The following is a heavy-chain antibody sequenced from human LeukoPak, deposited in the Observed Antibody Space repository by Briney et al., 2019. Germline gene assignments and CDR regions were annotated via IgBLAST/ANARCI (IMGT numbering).Heavy chain of an antibody. Sequence: GSSVKVSCKASGGTFSSYAISWVRQAHGQGLEWMGRIIPILGIANYAQKFQGRVTITADKSTSTAYMELSSLRSEDTAVYYCARGSTYYYDSSGYLDWGQGTLVTVSS. D-gene: IGHD3-22*01. CDR1: GGTFSSYA. CDR2: IIPILGIA. J-gene: IGHJ4*02. V-gene: IGHV1-69*04. CDR3: ARGSTYYYDSSGYLD.